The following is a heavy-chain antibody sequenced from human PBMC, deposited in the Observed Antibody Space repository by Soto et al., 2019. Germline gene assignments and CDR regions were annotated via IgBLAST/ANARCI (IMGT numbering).Heavy chain of an antibody. J-gene: IGHJ3*02. CDR1: GYSFTSYW. CDR2: IYPGDSDT. V-gene: IGHV5-51*01. CDR3: ARRIQPRGGAFDI. D-gene: IGHD5-18*01. Sequence: PGESRKISCKGSGYSFTSYWIGWVRQMPGKGLEWMGIIYPGDSDTRYSPSFQGQVTISADKSISTAYLQWSSLKASDTAMYYCARRIQPRGGAFDIWGQGTMVTVSS.